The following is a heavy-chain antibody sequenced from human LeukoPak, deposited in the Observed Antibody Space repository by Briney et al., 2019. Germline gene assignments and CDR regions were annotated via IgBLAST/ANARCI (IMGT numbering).Heavy chain of an antibody. J-gene: IGHJ4*02. CDR2: IYWDNDD. CDR3: ARTPLVITDKGFFDY. V-gene: IGHV2-5*02. D-gene: IGHD4/OR15-4a*01. Sequence: SGPTLVNPTQTLTLTCTFSGFSLNTRGVGVAWIRQPPGKALEWLALIYWDNDDRYSPSLKSRLTISKDASKNQVVLTMTNMDPVDTATYFCARTPLVITDKGFFDYWGQGTLVTVSS. CDR1: GFSLNTRGVG.